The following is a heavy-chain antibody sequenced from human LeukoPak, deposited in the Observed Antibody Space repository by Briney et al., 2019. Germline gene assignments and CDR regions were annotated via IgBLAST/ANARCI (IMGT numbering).Heavy chain of an antibody. V-gene: IGHV3-74*01. D-gene: IGHD3-10*01. CDR3: ARDRITMVRGVIILYNWFDP. CDR1: GCTLNSYW. Sequence: GESLRLSCAASGCTLNSYWMHWVRPAQGTGLVSVSRINSDGSSTSYADSVKDRFPISRDNAKNTLYLQMNSLRAEDTAVYYCARDRITMVRGVIILYNWFDPWGQGTLVTVSS. J-gene: IGHJ5*02. CDR2: INSDGSST.